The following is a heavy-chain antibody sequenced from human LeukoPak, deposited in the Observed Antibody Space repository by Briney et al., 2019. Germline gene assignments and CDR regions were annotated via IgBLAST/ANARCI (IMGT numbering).Heavy chain of an antibody. V-gene: IGHV4-34*01. CDR2: INHSGTT. D-gene: IGHD6-13*01. CDR3: ANSREYSSSLYHYFDH. CDR1: GGSFGGYY. Sequence: PSETLSLTCAVYGGSFGGYYWSWLRQPPGKGLEWIGEINHSGTTNYNPSLTNRGTISVGMSNNHFSLNLSFVTPPDTAVYYCANSREYSSSLYHYFDHWGQGTLVTVSS. J-gene: IGHJ4*02.